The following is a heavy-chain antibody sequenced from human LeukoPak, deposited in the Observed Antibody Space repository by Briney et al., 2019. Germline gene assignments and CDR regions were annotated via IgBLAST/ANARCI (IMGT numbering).Heavy chain of an antibody. J-gene: IGHJ5*02. D-gene: IGHD3-3*01. CDR1: GFTFSTFA. CDR2: ISGSGTAT. CDR3: AKDPHFDFWSGYNNWFDP. Sequence: PGGSLRLSCAASGFTFSTFAMNWVRQAPGEGLEWVSTISGSGTATHYADSVKGRFTISRDNSNDTLYLLLNSLRAEDTAVYYFAKDPHFDFWSGYNNWFDPWGQGTLVTVSS. V-gene: IGHV3-23*01.